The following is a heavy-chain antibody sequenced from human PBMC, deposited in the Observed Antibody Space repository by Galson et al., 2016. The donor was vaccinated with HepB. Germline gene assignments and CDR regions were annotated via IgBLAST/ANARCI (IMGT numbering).Heavy chain of an antibody. D-gene: IGHD5-12*01. J-gene: IGHJ4*02. Sequence: SLRLSCAASGFTFSSYWMSWVRQAPGKGLEWVSSIDTSDSTTSYADSEGRFTISRDNSKNTLYLQMYSLRAEDTAVYYCAKGRGAGYSGCEWNFDYWGQGSLVTVSS. CDR2: IDTSDSTT. V-gene: IGHV3-23*01. CDR1: GFTFSSYW. CDR3: AKGRGAGYSGCEWNFDY.